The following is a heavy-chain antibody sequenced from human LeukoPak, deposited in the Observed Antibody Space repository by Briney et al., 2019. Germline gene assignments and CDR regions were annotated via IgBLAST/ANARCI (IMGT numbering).Heavy chain of an antibody. CDR3: ARDFSSDSSGYYYSANFDY. CDR2: ISYDGSNK. J-gene: IGHJ4*02. CDR1: GFTFSSYA. Sequence: PGRSLRLSCVASGFTFSSYAMHWVRQAPGKGLEWVAVISYDGSNKYYADSVKGRFAISRDNSKNTLYLQMNSLRAEDTAVYYCARDFSSDSSGYYYSANFDYWGQGTLVTVSS. D-gene: IGHD3-22*01. V-gene: IGHV3-30*09.